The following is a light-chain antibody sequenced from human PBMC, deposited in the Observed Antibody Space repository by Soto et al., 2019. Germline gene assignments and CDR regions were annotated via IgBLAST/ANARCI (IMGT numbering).Light chain of an antibody. Sequence: IQLTQSPSSLSASVGDRVTITCRASQGISSYLAWYQQKPGKAPKLLTYKASSLESGVPSRFSGSGSGTEFTLTISSLQPDDFETYYCQQYNSYSPTFGQGTKVDIK. J-gene: IGKJ1*01. CDR2: KAS. CDR1: QGISSY. V-gene: IGKV1-5*03. CDR3: QQYNSYSPT.